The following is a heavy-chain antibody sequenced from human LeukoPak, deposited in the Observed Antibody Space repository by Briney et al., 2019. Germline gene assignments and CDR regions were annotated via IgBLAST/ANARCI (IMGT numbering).Heavy chain of an antibody. Sequence: GGSLRLSCSASGFTFSTYTMNWVRQAPGKGLEWVSSISGSSTYIYYADSVKGRCTISRDNAKNSLYLQMNSLRAEDTAVYYCARGGYYDSSGRNFDYWGQGTLVTVSS. V-gene: IGHV3-21*04. J-gene: IGHJ4*02. D-gene: IGHD3-22*01. CDR1: GFTFSTYT. CDR3: ARGGYYDSSGRNFDY. CDR2: ISGSSTYI.